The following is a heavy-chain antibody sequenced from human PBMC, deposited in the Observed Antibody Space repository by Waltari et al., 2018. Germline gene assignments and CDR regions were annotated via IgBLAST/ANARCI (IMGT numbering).Heavy chain of an antibody. D-gene: IGHD2-2*01. J-gene: IGHJ4*02. Sequence: QVQLQQWGAGLLKPSETLSLTCAVHGGSFSGYYWSWIRQPPGKGLEWIGEINHSGSTNYNPSLKSRVTISVDTSKNQFSLKLSSVTAADTAVYYCARTMPLDYWGQGTLVTVSS. CDR2: INHSGST. CDR3: ARTMPLDY. V-gene: IGHV4-34*01. CDR1: GGSFSGYY.